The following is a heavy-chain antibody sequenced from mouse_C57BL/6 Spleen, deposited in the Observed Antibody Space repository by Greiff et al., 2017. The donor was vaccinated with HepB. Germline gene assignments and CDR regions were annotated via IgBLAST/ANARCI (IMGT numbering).Heavy chain of an antibody. CDR3: TGLYDYRFAY. CDR2: IRLKSDNYAT. V-gene: IGHV6-3*01. CDR1: GFTFSNYW. D-gene: IGHD2-4*01. Sequence: EVKLMESGGGLVQPGGSMKLSCVASGFTFSNYWMNWVRQSPEKGLEWVAQIRLKSDNYATHYAESVKGRFTISRDDSKSSVYLQMNNLRAEDTGIYYCTGLYDYRFAYWGQGTLVTVSA. J-gene: IGHJ3*01.